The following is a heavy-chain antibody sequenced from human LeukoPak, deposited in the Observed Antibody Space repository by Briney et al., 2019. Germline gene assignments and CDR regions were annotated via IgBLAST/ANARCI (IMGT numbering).Heavy chain of an antibody. CDR2: IYYSGST. J-gene: IGHJ4*02. CDR1: GGSISSYY. V-gene: IGHV4-59*01. CDR3: AREVDWPSYFDY. Sequence: SETLSLTCTVSGGSISSYYWSWIRQPPGKGLEWIGYIYYSGSTNYNPSLKSRVTISVDTSKNQFSLKLSSVTAADTAVYYCAREVDWPSYFDYWGQGTLVTVSS. D-gene: IGHD3-9*01.